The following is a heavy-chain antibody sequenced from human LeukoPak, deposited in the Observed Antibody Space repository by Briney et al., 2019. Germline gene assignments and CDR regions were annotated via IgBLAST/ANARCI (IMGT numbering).Heavy chain of an antibody. D-gene: IGHD3-16*02. J-gene: IGHJ4*02. Sequence: ESGPTLVNPSETLSLTCTVSGGSISSYYWSWIRQPPGKGLEWIGYISYSGSTNYNPSLKSRVTISVDTSKNQFSLKLSSVTAADTAVYYCARYVWGCYPTFEDYWGQGTLVTVSS. V-gene: IGHV4-59*01. CDR3: ARYVWGCYPTFEDY. CDR2: ISYSGST. CDR1: GGSISSYY.